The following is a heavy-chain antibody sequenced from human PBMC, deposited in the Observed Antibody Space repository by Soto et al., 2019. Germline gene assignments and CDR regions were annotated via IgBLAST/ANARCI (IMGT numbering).Heavy chain of an antibody. CDR3: AREDYGGRPGY. Sequence: QVQLVQSGAEVKKPGASVKLSCKASGYTFTSYDITWVRKATGQGLEWMGWMNPNSGNTGCAQKFQGRLTMTRNTSISTAYMELGSLRSEYTAVYYCAREDYGGRPGYWGQGTLGTVSS. D-gene: IGHD4-17*01. V-gene: IGHV1-8*01. J-gene: IGHJ4*02. CDR1: GYTFTSYD. CDR2: MNPNSGNT.